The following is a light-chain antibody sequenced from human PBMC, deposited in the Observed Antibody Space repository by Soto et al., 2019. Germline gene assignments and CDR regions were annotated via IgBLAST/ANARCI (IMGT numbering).Light chain of an antibody. Sequence: EIVMTQSQATLSVSPGERATLSCRASQSVSSNFDWYQQKPGQAPSLLIYGASTRATGIPARFSGSGSGTEFTLTISSLQSEDFAVYYCQQYNNWPFPSWTFGQGTKVEIK. CDR3: QQYNNWPFPSWT. CDR2: GAS. J-gene: IGKJ1*01. CDR1: QSVSSN. V-gene: IGKV3-15*01.